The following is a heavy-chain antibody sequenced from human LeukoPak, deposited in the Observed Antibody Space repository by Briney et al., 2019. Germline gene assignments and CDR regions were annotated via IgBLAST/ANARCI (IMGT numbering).Heavy chain of an antibody. CDR3: ARDRAYTTGTNAFDI. V-gene: IGHV1-2*02. CDR2: MNPNSGGT. J-gene: IGHJ3*02. CDR1: GYSFTGYF. Sequence: ASVKLSCKASGYSFTGYFVHWVRQAPGQGLEWMGWMNPNSGGTNYIQKFQGRVTMTRDTSISTAYMELSSLGSDDTAVYFCARDRAYTTGTNAFDIWGQGTMVTVSS. D-gene: IGHD1-1*01.